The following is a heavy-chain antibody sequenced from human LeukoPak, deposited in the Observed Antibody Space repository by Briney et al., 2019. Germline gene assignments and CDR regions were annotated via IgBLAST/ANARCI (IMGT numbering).Heavy chain of an antibody. J-gene: IGHJ4*02. CDR1: GFTFSDYY. CDR2: ISSSGSTI. CDR3: ARDGQWLANPCDY. V-gene: IGHV3-11*01. D-gene: IGHD6-19*01. Sequence: GGSLRLSCAASGFTFSDYYMSWIRQAPGKGLEWVSYISSSGSTIYYADSVEGRFTISRDNAKNSLYLQMNSLRAADTAVYYCARDGQWLANPCDYWGQGTLVTVSS.